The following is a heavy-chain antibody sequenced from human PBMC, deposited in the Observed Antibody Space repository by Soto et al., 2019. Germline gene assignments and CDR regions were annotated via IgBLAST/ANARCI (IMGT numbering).Heavy chain of an antibody. V-gene: IGHV4-4*07. Sequence: SETLSLTCTVSGGSISSYYWSWIRQPAGKGLEWIGRIYTSGSTNYNPSLQSRVTMSVDTSKNQFSPLLSSVTAADTAVYYYLRDAAVAGTNYYFVMDFWGQGTTVTVS. J-gene: IGHJ6*02. CDR2: IYTSGST. CDR3: LRDAAVAGTNYYFVMDF. D-gene: IGHD6-19*01. CDR1: GGSISSYY.